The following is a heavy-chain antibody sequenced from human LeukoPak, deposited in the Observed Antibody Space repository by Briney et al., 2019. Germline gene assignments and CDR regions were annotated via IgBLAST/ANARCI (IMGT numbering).Heavy chain of an antibody. V-gene: IGHV1-69*13. Sequence: SVKVSCKASGGTFSSYAISWVRQAPGQGLEWMGGIIPIFGTANYAQKFQGRVTITADESTSTAYMELSSLRSEDTAVYYCARDQRPSVTAIPHGWFDPWGQGTLVTVSS. CDR3: ARDQRPSVTAIPHGWFDP. D-gene: IGHD2-21*02. CDR1: GGTFSSYA. J-gene: IGHJ5*02. CDR2: IIPIFGTA.